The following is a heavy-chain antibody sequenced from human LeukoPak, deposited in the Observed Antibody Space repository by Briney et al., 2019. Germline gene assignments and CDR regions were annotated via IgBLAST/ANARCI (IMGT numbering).Heavy chain of an antibody. D-gene: IGHD3-16*01. CDR1: GFTFSSYN. J-gene: IGHJ4*02. CDR2: ITSSSTYK. CDR3: ARAPRGNYFDY. V-gene: IGHV3-21*01. Sequence: GGSLRLSCAASGFTFSSYNMNWVRQAPGKGLEWVSSITSSSTYKYYADSVKGRFTISRDNAKNSLYLQMNSLRAEDTAVYYCARAPRGNYFDYWGQGTLVTVSS.